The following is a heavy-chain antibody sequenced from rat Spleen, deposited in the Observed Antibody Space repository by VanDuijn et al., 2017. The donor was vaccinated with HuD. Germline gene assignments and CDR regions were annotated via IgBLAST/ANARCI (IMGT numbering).Heavy chain of an antibody. V-gene: IGHV5-25*01. Sequence: EVQLVESGGGLVQPGRSMKLSCAASGFTYSNYYMAWVRQAPTKGLEWVASINIGGVNTYYRGSVKGRFTISRDNAKSTLYLQMDSLKSEDTATYYCVRLLGAPDWYFDFWGPGTMVTVSS. CDR2: INIGGVNT. J-gene: IGHJ1*01. D-gene: IGHD5-1*01. CDR1: GFTYSNYY. CDR3: VRLLGAPDWYFDF.